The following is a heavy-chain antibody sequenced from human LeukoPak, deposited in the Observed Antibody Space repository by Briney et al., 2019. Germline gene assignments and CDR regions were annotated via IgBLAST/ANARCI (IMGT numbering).Heavy chain of an antibody. CDR3: AKQEGALIENWCFDH. J-gene: IGHJ4*02. CDR2: IEKNAGGA. V-gene: IGHV3-23*01. D-gene: IGHD1-26*01. CDR1: GFTFSDFA. Sequence: GGSLRLSCAASGFTFSDFAMSWVRLAPGKRLEWVSSIEKNAGGAYYADSVKGRFTVSRDNSKNTLYLQMSSLRVEDTALYYCAKQEGALIENWCFDHWGLGTLVTVSS.